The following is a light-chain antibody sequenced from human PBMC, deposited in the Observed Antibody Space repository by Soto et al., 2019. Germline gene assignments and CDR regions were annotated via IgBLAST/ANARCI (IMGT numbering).Light chain of an antibody. CDR1: QSVSSF. J-gene: IGKJ4*01. V-gene: IGKV3-11*01. Sequence: EIVLTQSPATLSLSPGERATLSYRASQSVSSFLAWYQQKPGQAPRLLIYGASNRATGIPARFSGSGSGTDFTLTISSLEPEDFAVYYCQQRTNWPSFGGGTKVEIK. CDR2: GAS. CDR3: QQRTNWPS.